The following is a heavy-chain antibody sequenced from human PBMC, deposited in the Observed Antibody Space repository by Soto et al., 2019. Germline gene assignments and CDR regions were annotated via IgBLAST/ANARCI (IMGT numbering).Heavy chain of an antibody. D-gene: IGHD1-1*01. CDR1: GFTFSEHS. Sequence: GGSLRLSCAASGFTFSEHSMNWVRQAPGKGLEWVSYISTSSSSISYADSVRGRFTISRDNAKNSLYLQMNSLRAEDSAVYYCARGPQSSYTTSWFDPWGQGTLVTVSS. CDR3: ARGPQSSYTTSWFDP. J-gene: IGHJ5*02. V-gene: IGHV3-48*01. CDR2: ISTSSSSI.